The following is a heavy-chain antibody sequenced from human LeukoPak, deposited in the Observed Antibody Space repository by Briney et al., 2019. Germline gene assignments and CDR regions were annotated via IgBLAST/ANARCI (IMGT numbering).Heavy chain of an antibody. Sequence: SGTLSLTCAVSGGSISSSNWWSWVRQPPGKGLEWIGEIYHSGSTNYNPSLKSRVTISVDKSKNQFSLKLSSVTAADTAVYYCARLNIVVVVAATRWFDPWGQGTLVTVPS. CDR2: IYHSGST. J-gene: IGHJ5*02. CDR1: GGSISSSNW. D-gene: IGHD2-15*01. V-gene: IGHV4-4*02. CDR3: ARLNIVVVVAATRWFDP.